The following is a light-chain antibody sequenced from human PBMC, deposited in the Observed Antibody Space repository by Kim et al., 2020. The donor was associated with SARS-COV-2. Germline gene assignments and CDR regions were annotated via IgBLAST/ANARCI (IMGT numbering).Light chain of an antibody. Sequence: GASVKLTCTLSSGNSSDAIAWHQQQPEKGPRYLMKLNSDGSHSKGDGIPDRFSGSSSGAERYLTISSLQSEDEADYYCQTWGTGIGFGGGTKLTVL. CDR2: LNSDGSH. V-gene: IGLV4-69*01. J-gene: IGLJ3*02. CDR1: SGNSSDA. CDR3: QTWGTGIG.